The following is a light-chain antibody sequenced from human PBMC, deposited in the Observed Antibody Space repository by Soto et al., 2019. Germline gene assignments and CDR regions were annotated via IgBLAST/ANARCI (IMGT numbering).Light chain of an antibody. Sequence: QSVLTQPASVSGSPGQSITISCTGTSSDAGSYNLVSWYQQHPGKAPKLMICEGSKRPSGVSNRFSGSKSGNTASLTISGLQAEDEADYYCCSYAGSSTFVVFGGGTQLTVL. J-gene: IGLJ2*01. CDR1: SSDAGSYNL. CDR3: CSYAGSSTFVV. CDR2: EGS. V-gene: IGLV2-23*03.